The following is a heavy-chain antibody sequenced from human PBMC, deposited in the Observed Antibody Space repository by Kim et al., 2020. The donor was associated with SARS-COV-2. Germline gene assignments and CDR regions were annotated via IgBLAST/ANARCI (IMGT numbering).Heavy chain of an antibody. CDR3: ARVLAMVRGVTPRPFDY. J-gene: IGHJ4*01. D-gene: IGHD3-10*01. CDR2: INHSGST. V-gene: IGHV4-34*01. CDR1: GGSFSGYY. Sequence: SETLSLTCAVYGGSFSGYYWSWIRQPPGKGLEWIGEINHSGSTNYNPSLKSRVTISVDTSKNQFSLKLSSVTAADTAVYYCARVLAMVRGVTPRPFDYWG.